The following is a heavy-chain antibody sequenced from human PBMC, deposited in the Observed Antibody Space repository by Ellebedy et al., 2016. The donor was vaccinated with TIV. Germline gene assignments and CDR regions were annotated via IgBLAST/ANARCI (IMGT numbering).Heavy chain of an antibody. CDR2: ISYDGSNK. CDR3: ARDGTYSSGWYGSLDY. Sequence: GESLKISXAASGFTFSSYAMHWVRQAPGKGLEWVAVISYDGSNKYYADSVKGRFTISRDNSKNTLYLQMNSLRAEDTAVYYCARDGTYSSGWYGSLDYWGQGTLVTVSS. D-gene: IGHD6-19*01. V-gene: IGHV3-30-3*01. CDR1: GFTFSSYA. J-gene: IGHJ4*02.